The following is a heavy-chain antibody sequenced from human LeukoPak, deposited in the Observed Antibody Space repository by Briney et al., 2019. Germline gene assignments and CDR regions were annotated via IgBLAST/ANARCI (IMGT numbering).Heavy chain of an antibody. CDR2: IYSGGST. V-gene: IGHV3-66*01. Sequence: GGSLRLSCAASEFIFRNYDMHWVRQAPGKGLEWVSVIYSGGSTYYADSVKGRFTISRDNSKNTLYLQMNSLRAEDTAVYYCARDEPSPDSTDLDYWGQGTLVTVSS. CDR1: EFIFRNYD. J-gene: IGHJ4*02. D-gene: IGHD2/OR15-2a*01. CDR3: ARDEPSPDSTDLDY.